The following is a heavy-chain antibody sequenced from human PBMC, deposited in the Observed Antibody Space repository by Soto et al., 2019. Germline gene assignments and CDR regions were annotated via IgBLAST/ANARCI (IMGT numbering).Heavy chain of an antibody. CDR1: GYTFTSYD. D-gene: IGHD6-13*01. CDR2: MNPNSGNT. J-gene: IGHJ6*02. CDR3: ARRGYSSSWYYYYYYGMDV. Sequence: QVQLVQSGAEVKKPGASVKVSCKASGYTFTSYDINWVRQATGQGLEWMGWMNPNSGNTGYAQKFQGRVTMTRNTTISTAYMELRSLRSEDTGVYYCARRGYSSSWYYYYYYGMDVWGQWTTVTVSS. V-gene: IGHV1-8*01.